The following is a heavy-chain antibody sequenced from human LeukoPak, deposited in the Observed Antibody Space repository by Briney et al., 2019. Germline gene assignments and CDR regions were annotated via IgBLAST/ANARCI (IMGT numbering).Heavy chain of an antibody. V-gene: IGHV1-18*01. CDR1: GYTFTSYG. J-gene: IGHJ4*02. CDR3: ARDLEYSSGWYPVNY. CDR2: ISAYNGNT. D-gene: IGHD6-19*01. Sequence: ASVKVSCKASGYTFTSYGISWVRQAPGQGLEWMGWISAYNGNTNYAQRLQGRVTMTTDTSTSTAYMELRSLRSDDTAVYYCARDLEYSSGWYPVNYWGQGTLVTVSS.